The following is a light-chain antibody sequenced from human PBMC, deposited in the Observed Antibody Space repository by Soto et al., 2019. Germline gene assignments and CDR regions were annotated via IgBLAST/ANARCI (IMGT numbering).Light chain of an antibody. CDR2: DVT. J-gene: IGLJ2*01. Sequence: QSALTQPRSVSGSPGQSVTISCTGTSSDVGGYNYVSWYQQHPGKAPTVMIYDVTKRPSGVPDRSSGSKSGNTASLTISGLQAGDEADYYCCSYAGSYTLVFGGGTKLTVL. CDR3: CSYAGSYTLV. V-gene: IGLV2-11*01. CDR1: SSDVGGYNY.